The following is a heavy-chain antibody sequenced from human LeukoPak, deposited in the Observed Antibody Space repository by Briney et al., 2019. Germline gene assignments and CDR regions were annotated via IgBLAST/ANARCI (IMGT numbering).Heavy chain of an antibody. CDR3: ARVSNTVVPAAYWFDP. V-gene: IGHV4-61*08. Sequence: SETLSLTCAVSGGSISSGGYSWSWIRQPPGKGLEWIGYIYYSGSTNYNPSLKSRVTISVDTSKNQFSLKLSSVTAADTAVYYCARVSNTVVPAAYWFDPWGQGTLVTVSS. D-gene: IGHD2-2*01. J-gene: IGHJ5*02. CDR2: IYYSGST. CDR1: GGSISSGGYS.